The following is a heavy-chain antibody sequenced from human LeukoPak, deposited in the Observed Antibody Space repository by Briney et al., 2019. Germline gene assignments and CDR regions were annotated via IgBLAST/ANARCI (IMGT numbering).Heavy chain of an antibody. CDR1: GFTFSSYA. CDR2: ISGSGGST. D-gene: IGHD3-10*01. V-gene: IGHV3-23*01. Sequence: GGSLRLSCAASGFTFSSYAMSWVRQASGKGLEWVSAISGSGGSTYYADSVKGRFTISRDNSKNTLYLQMNSLRAEDTAVYYCAKDQRRDGYTKYGRGFDYWGQGTLVTVSS. J-gene: IGHJ4*02. CDR3: AKDQRRDGYTKYGRGFDY.